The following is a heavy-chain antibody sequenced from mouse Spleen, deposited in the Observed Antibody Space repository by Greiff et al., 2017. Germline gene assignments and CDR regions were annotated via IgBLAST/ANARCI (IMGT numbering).Heavy chain of an antibody. CDR1: GYTFTSYW. CDR3: ARRESSPAYYAMDY. CDR2: IYPRSGST. J-gene: IGHJ4*01. Sequence: QVQLQQPGAELVKPGASVKMSCKASGYTFTSYWITWVKQRPGQGLEWIGDIYPRSGSTNYNEKFKSKATLTVDTSSSTAYMQLSSLTSEDSAVYYCARRESSPAYYAMDYWGQGTSVTVSS. V-gene: IGHV1-55*01. D-gene: IGHD1-1*01.